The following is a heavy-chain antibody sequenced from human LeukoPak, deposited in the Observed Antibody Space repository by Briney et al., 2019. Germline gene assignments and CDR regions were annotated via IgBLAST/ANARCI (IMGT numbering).Heavy chain of an antibody. D-gene: IGHD3-3*01. CDR3: ARDRRVRFVEEEHEINWFDP. CDR2: IISSSSHV. J-gene: IGHJ5*02. CDR1: GFTFSTYS. V-gene: IGHV3-21*01. Sequence: KSGGSLRLSCAPSGFTFSTYSMNWVRQPPGKRRECVSSIISSSSHVCYADSVKGRFTISRDNAKNSLYRQMNSLRAEGTDVYYCARDRRVRFVEEEHEINWFDPWGQGTLVTVSS.